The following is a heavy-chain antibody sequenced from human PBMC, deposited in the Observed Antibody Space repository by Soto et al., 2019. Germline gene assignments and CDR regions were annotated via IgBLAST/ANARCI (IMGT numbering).Heavy chain of an antibody. J-gene: IGHJ4*02. CDR2: INSDGSST. CDR3: ARGGRYGDYEGGTASPDY. V-gene: IGHV3-74*01. D-gene: IGHD4-17*01. CDR1: GFTFSSYW. Sequence: EVQLVESGGGLVQPGGSLRLSCAASGFTFSSYWMHWVRQAPGKGLVWVSRINSDGSSTSYADSVKGRFTISRDNAKNTLYLQMNSLRAEDTAVYYCARGGRYGDYEGGTASPDYWGQGTLVTVSS.